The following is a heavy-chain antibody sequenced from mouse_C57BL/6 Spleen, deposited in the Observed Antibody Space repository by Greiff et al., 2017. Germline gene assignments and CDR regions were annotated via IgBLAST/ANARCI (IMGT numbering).Heavy chain of an antibody. CDR1: GYTFTNYW. J-gene: IGHJ1*03. Sequence: VQVVESGAELVRPGTSVKMSCKASGYTFTNYWIGWAKQRPGHGLEWIGDIYPGGGYTNYNEKFKGKATLTADKSSSTAYMQFSSLTSEDSAIYYCARHGSSYRYFDVWGTGTTVTVSS. CDR3: ARHGSSYRYFDV. V-gene: IGHV1-63*01. CDR2: IYPGGGYT. D-gene: IGHD1-1*01.